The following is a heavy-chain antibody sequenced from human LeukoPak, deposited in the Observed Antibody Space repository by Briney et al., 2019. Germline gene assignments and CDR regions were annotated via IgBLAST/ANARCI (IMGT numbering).Heavy chain of an antibody. CDR1: GYTFTSYY. CDR2: INPSGGST. Sequence: GASVKVSCKASGYTFTSYYMHWVRQAPGQGLEWMGIINPSGGSTSYAQKFQGRVTMTRDMSTSTVYMELSSLRSEDTAVYYCARDLRLSSGYYDRLGYWGQGTLVTVSS. CDR3: ARDLRLSSGYYDRLGY. D-gene: IGHD3-22*01. V-gene: IGHV1-46*01. J-gene: IGHJ4*02.